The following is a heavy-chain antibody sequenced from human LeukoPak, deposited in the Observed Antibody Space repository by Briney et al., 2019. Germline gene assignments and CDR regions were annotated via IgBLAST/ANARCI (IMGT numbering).Heavy chain of an antibody. Sequence: ASVKVSCKASGYTFTSYGINWVRQAPGQGLEWMGWISAYNGNTNYAQKLQGRVTMTTDTSTTTAYMELRSLTSDDTALYYCARSSLGTITAGPFDYWGQGTLVTVSS. CDR2: ISAYNGNT. J-gene: IGHJ4*02. D-gene: IGHD5-12*01. CDR3: ARSSLGTITAGPFDY. V-gene: IGHV1-18*01. CDR1: GYTFTSYG.